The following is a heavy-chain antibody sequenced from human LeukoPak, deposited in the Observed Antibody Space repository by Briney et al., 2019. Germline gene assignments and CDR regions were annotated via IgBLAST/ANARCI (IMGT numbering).Heavy chain of an antibody. CDR2: ISAYNGNT. J-gene: IGHJ4*02. D-gene: IGHD4-17*01. CDR1: GYTFTSYG. CDR3: ARSTSKDGDYAPPVWAFDY. Sequence: ASVKVSCKASGYTFTSYGISWVRQAPGQGLEWMGWISAYNGNTNYAQKFQGRVTMTRNTSISTAYMELSSLRSEDTAVYYCARSTSKDGDYAPPVWAFDYWGQGTLVTVSS. V-gene: IGHV1-18*01.